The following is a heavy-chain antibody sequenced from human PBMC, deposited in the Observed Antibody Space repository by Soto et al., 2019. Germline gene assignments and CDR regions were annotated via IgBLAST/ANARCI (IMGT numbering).Heavy chain of an antibody. CDR3: ARDLIAAAGTFWFEP. CDR2: IYYSWRT. CDR1: GGSISSGGYY. Sequence: QVQLQESGPGLVKPSQTLSLTCTVSGGSISSGGYYWSWIRQHPGKGLEWIGYIYYSWRTYYNPSLKSRLTIAVDTSKNPFSLKLSSVTAADTAVYYCARDLIAAAGTFWFEPWGQGTLVTVSS. J-gene: IGHJ5*02. D-gene: IGHD6-13*01. V-gene: IGHV4-31*03.